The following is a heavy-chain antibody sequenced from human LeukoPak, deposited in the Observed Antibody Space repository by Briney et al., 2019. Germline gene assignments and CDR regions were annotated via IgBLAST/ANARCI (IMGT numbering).Heavy chain of an antibody. V-gene: IGHV3-73*01. CDR1: GFTFSGPA. Sequence: PGGSLKLSCAASGFTFSGPAMHGVGQPPGKGLEWVARIRSKANSYATAYAASVKGRFTISRDDSKNTAYLQMNSLRTEDTAVYYCTRHVEDSSGYFSAWGQGTLVTVSS. CDR2: IRSKANSYAT. J-gene: IGHJ4*02. D-gene: IGHD3-22*01. CDR3: TRHVEDSSGYFSA.